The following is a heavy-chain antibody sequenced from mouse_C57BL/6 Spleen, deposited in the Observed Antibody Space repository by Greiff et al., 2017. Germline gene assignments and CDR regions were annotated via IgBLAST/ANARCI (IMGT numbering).Heavy chain of an antibody. CDR3: ARNDYYAMDY. CDR1: GFTFSDYG. V-gene: IGHV5-17*01. J-gene: IGHJ4*01. CDR2: ISSGSSTI. Sequence: EVQGVESGGGLVKPGGSLKLSCAASGFTFSDYGMHWVRQAPEKGLEWVAYISSGSSTIYYAATVKGRFTISRDNAKNTLFLQITSLRSEDTAMYYSARNDYYAMDYWGQGTSVTVSS.